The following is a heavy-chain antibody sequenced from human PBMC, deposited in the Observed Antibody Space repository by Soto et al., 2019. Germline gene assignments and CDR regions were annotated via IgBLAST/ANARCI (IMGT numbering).Heavy chain of an antibody. J-gene: IGHJ6*02. CDR1: GGSISSSSYY. Sequence: SETLSLTCTVSGGSISSSSYYWGWIRQPPGKGLEWIGSIYYSGSTYYNPSLKSRVTISVDTSKNQFSLKLSSVTAADTAVYYCARAAEGSSSWYRDYYYYYGMDVWGQGTAVTVSS. V-gene: IGHV4-39*01. CDR3: ARAAEGSSSWYRDYYYYYGMDV. D-gene: IGHD6-13*01. CDR2: IYYSGST.